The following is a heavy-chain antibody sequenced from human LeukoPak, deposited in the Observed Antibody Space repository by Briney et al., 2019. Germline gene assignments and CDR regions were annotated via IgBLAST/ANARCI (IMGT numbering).Heavy chain of an antibody. D-gene: IGHD3-10*01. CDR3: ARDMVQGVYDAFDI. CDR2: INPNSGGT. J-gene: IGHJ3*02. CDR1: GYTFTGYY. Sequence: ASVKVSCKASGYTFTGYYMHWVRQAPGQGLEWIGWINPNSGGTNYAQKFQGRVTMTRDTSISTAYMELSRLRSDDTAVYYCARDMVQGVYDAFDIWGQGTMVTVSS. V-gene: IGHV1-2*02.